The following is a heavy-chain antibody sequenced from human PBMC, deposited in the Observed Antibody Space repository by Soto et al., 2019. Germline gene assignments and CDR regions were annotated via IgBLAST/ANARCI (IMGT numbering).Heavy chain of an antibody. D-gene: IGHD3-10*01. V-gene: IGHV3-23*01. CDR2: VSIGGST. CDR1: GFTFSSYA. Sequence: GGSLRLSCAASGFTFSSYAMGWVRQGPGKGLEWVAVVSIGGSTHYADSVRGRFTISRDNSKNTLSLQMNSLRVEDSALYYCARGSTDSYPGSRIFDFWGRGTLVTVSS. CDR3: ARGSTDSYPGSRIFDF. J-gene: IGHJ4*02.